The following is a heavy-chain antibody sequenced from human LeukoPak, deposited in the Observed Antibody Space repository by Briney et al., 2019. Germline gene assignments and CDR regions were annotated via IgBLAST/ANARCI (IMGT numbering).Heavy chain of an antibody. CDR2: INHSGST. CDR3: ARQGLEWLRLFGRDQGIDY. D-gene: IGHD5-12*01. J-gene: IGHJ4*02. Sequence: SETLSLTCAVYGGSFSGYYWSWIRQPPGKGLEWIGEINHSGSTNYNPSLKSRVTISVDTSKNQFSLKLSSVTAADTAVYYCARQGLEWLRLFGRDQGIDYWGQGTLVTVSS. CDR1: GGSFSGYY. V-gene: IGHV4-34*01.